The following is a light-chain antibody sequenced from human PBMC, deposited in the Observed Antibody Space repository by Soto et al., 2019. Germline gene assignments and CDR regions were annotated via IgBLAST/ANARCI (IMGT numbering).Light chain of an antibody. CDR3: QYYDQWPPWA. Sequence: EIVMTQSPGALSASPGETATLSCRASQSVSSDVAWYQQKPGQAPRLLIYGAFTRATGIPARFSGSGSGTEFTLTISSLRSEDFAVYYCQYYDQWPPWAVGQGTKVDSK. CDR2: GAF. CDR1: QSVSSD. J-gene: IGKJ1*01. V-gene: IGKV3-15*01.